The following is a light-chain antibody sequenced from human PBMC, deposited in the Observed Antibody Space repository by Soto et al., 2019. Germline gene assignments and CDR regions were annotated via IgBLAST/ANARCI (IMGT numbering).Light chain of an antibody. CDR1: QSVSSN. J-gene: IGKJ2*01. CDR2: GAS. CDR3: QQYKDWPPYT. V-gene: IGKV3-15*01. Sequence: EIVMTQSPATLSVSPGERATLSCRASQSVSSNLAWHQQKPGQAPRLLIYGASTRATGIPARFSGSGSGTEFTLTLSSLQSEDFAVYYCQQYKDWPPYTFGQGTKLEIK.